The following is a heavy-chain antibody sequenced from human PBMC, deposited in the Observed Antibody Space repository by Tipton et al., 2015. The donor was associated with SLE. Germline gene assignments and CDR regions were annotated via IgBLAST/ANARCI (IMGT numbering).Heavy chain of an antibody. Sequence: SLRLSCAASGFSFSNYWMSWVRQAPGKGLEWVANIKQHGSEKFYVASVKGRFSISRDNAKNSLYLQMNSLRAEDTAVYYCARRPDYQDSSGYSYGGFDLWGQGTLVTVSS. CDR1: GFSFSNYW. D-gene: IGHD3-22*01. J-gene: IGHJ4*02. CDR3: ARRPDYQDSSGYSYGGFDL. CDR2: IKQHGSEK. V-gene: IGHV3-7*03.